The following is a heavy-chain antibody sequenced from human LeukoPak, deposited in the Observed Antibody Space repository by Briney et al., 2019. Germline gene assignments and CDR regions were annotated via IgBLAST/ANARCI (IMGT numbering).Heavy chain of an antibody. D-gene: IGHD6-13*01. CDR2: INPNSGGT. CDR3: ARPQDSSHDAFDI. V-gene: IGHV1-2*04. Sequence: ASVKVSCKASGYTFTGYYMHWVRQAPGQGLEWMGWINPNSGGTNYAQKFQGWVTMTRDTSISTAYMELSRLRSDDTAVYYCARPQDSSHDAFDIWGQGTMVTVSS. CDR1: GYTFTGYY. J-gene: IGHJ3*02.